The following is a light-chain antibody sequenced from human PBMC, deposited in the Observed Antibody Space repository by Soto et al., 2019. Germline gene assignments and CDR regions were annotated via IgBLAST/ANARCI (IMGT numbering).Light chain of an antibody. CDR2: EVT. V-gene: IGLV2-23*02. CDR3: CSYAGSGPGVL. CDR1: SSDVGKYNL. Sequence: QSALTQPASVSGSLGQSITVSCTGASSDVGKYNLVSWYQQHPGKAPKVLIFEVTKRPSGVSSRFSGSKSGNTAALTISGLQAEDEGDYYCCSYAGSGPGVLFGGGTKLTVL. J-gene: IGLJ2*01.